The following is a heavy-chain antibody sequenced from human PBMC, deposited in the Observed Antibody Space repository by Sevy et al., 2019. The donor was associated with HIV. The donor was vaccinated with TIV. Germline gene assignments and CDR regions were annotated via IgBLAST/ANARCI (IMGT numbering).Heavy chain of an antibody. D-gene: IGHD6-19*01. J-gene: IGHJ4*01. Sequence: ASVKVSCKISGYKVDMYGIAWVRQAPVQGLEWMGWISTYNGNTNYAQNFQGRVTMTTDTSTSVVYMELGGLRPDDTAVYYCARATGMAVAGTGRYFDFWGQGTLVTVSS. V-gene: IGHV1-18*04. CDR2: ISTYNGNT. CDR3: ARATGMAVAGTGRYFDF. CDR1: GYKVDMYG.